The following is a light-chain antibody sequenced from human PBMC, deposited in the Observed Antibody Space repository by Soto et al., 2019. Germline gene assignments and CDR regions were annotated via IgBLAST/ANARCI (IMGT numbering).Light chain of an antibody. Sequence: EVVLTQSPGTLSLSPGERATLSCRASQSVSNNYLAWYQQKPGQAPRLLIFGSSDRATGIPDRFSGSGSGTAFTITISRLEPEDFAVYYCQQYGSSPPYTFGQGTKLEIK. V-gene: IGKV3-20*01. J-gene: IGKJ2*01. CDR2: GSS. CDR3: QQYGSSPPYT. CDR1: QSVSNNY.